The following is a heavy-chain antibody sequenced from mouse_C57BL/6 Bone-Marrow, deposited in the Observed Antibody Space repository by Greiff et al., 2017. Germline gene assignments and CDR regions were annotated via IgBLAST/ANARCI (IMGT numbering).Heavy chain of an antibody. D-gene: IGHD1-1*01. CDR2: IDPNSGGT. V-gene: IGHV1-72*01. J-gene: IGHJ4*01. CDR3: ARGPVVAPDAMDY. Sequence: QVQLKQPGAELVKPGASVKLSCKASGYTFTSYWMHWVKQRPGRGLEWIGRIDPNSGGTKYNEKFKSKATLTVDKPSSTAYMQRSSLTSEDSAVYYCARGPVVAPDAMDYWGQGTSVTVSS. CDR1: GYTFTSYW.